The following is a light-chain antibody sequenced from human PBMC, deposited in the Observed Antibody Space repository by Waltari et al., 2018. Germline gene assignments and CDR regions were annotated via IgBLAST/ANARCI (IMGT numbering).Light chain of an antibody. CDR3: LFYYGGGVV. CDR2: STS. V-gene: IGLV7-43*01. Sequence: HTVVTQEPSLTVSPGGTVTLTCASSTGAVTSIYYPSWFQQKPGQAPRSLIYSTSKKHSWTPARFSGSLLGGKAALTLSGVQPEDEAEYYCLFYYGGGVVFGGGTKLTVL. J-gene: IGLJ2*01. CDR1: TGAVTSIYY.